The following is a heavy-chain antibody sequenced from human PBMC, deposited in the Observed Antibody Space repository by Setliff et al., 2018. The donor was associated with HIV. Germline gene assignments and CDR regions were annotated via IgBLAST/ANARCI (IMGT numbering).Heavy chain of an antibody. V-gene: IGHV1-46*01. J-gene: IGHJ3*01. CDR1: GYIFTCYY. CDR3: ARGGIAAADKRDINF. D-gene: IGHD6-13*01. Sequence: ASVKVSCKASGYIFTCYYMHWVRQAPGQGLEWLGVINPSGGSTDYAQTFKDRVTMTKDTSTATVNMELRSLTSDDTAVYYCARGGIAAADKRDINFWGQGTMVTVSS. CDR2: INPSGGST.